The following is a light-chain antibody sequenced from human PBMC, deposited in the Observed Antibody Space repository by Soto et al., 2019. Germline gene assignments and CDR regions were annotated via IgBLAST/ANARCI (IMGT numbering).Light chain of an antibody. CDR1: SSNIGNNY. J-gene: IGLJ2*01. CDR2: DNN. CDR3: GTWDSSLSAVV. Sequence: QSVLTQPPSASGTPGQRVSMSCSGSSSNIGNNYVSWYQQLPGTAPKLLIYDNNKRPSGIPDRFSGSKSGTSATLGITGLQTGDEADYYCGTWDSSLSAVVFGGGTKLTVL. V-gene: IGLV1-51*01.